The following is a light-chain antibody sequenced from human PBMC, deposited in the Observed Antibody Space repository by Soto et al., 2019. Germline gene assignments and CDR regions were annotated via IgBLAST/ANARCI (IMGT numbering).Light chain of an antibody. CDR3: AAWDDSLNGLVV. V-gene: IGLV1-44*01. CDR1: SSNIGSNT. J-gene: IGLJ2*01. Sequence: QSVLTQPPSASGTPGQRVTISCSGSSSNIGSNTVNWYQQLPGTAPKLLIYSNNQRPSGVPDRFSGSKSGTPASLAISGLQSEDEADYYCAAWDDSLNGLVVFGGGTKVTVL. CDR2: SNN.